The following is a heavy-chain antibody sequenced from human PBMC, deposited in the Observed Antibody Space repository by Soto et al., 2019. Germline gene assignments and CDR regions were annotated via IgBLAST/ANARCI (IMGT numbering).Heavy chain of an antibody. D-gene: IGHD3-10*01. CDR2: LVPIFGTA. J-gene: IGHJ6*02. Sequence: QVQLVQSGAEVKKPGSSVKVSCKASGGTFSSYAISWVRQAPGQGLEWMGGLVPIFGTADYAQKFQGRVTFTADESTSTAYMELSSLRSEDTAVYYCALHYGSGNNYYYYGMDVWGQGTTVTVSS. CDR1: GGTFSSYA. V-gene: IGHV1-69*12. CDR3: ALHYGSGNNYYYYGMDV.